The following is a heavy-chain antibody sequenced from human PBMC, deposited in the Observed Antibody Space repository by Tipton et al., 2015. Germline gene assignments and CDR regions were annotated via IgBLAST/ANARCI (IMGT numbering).Heavy chain of an antibody. CDR1: GGSVSSPSYY. CDR3: ARDAGRYYDSSGLSWYFDL. V-gene: IGHV4-61*01. CDR2: IYYIGST. D-gene: IGHD3-22*01. J-gene: IGHJ2*01. Sequence: TLSLTCAVSGGSVSSPSYYWSWIRQPPGKGLEWIGYIYYIGSTNYNPSLKGRLTMSIDTSKNQFSLKLSSVTAADTAVYYCARDAGRYYDSSGLSWYFDLWGRGTLVTVSS.